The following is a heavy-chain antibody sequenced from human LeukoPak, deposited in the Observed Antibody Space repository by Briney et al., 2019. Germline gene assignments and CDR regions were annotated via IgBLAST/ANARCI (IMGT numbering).Heavy chain of an antibody. CDR2: IYSGGST. CDR3: AREDTTYYYSMDV. Sequence: GGSLRRSCAASGFTVSSNYMSWVRQAPGKGLEWVSVIYSGGSTYYADSVKGRFTISRHNSKNTLYLQMNSLRAEDTAVYYCAREDTTYYYSMDVWGQGTTVTVSS. V-gene: IGHV3-53*04. J-gene: IGHJ6*02. CDR1: GFTVSSNY. D-gene: IGHD1-1*01.